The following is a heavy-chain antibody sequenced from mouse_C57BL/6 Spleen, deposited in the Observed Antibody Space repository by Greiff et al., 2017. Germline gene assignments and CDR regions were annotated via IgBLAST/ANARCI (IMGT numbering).Heavy chain of an antibody. CDR2: IYPRSGNT. Sequence: QVQLQQSGAELARPGASVKLSCKASGYTFTSYGISWVKQRTGQGLEWIGEIYPRSGNTYYNEKFKGKATLTADKSSSTAYMELRSLTSEDSAVYFCARNYGSSYDWYFDVWGTGPTVTVAS. V-gene: IGHV1-81*01. CDR3: ARNYGSSYDWYFDV. CDR1: GYTFTSYG. J-gene: IGHJ1*03. D-gene: IGHD1-1*01.